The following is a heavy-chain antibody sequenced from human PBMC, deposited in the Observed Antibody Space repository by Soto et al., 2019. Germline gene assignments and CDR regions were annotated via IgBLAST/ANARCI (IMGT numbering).Heavy chain of an antibody. D-gene: IGHD4-17*01. Sequence: QVQLQESGPGLVKPSGTPSLTCAVSSGSISSSNWWSWVRQPPGKGLEWIGEIYHSGSTNYNPSLKSRVTISVDKSKNQFSLKLSSVTAADTAVYYCARRRIPYGDQGEDAFDIWGQGTMVTVSS. CDR2: IYHSGST. CDR3: ARRRIPYGDQGEDAFDI. J-gene: IGHJ3*02. V-gene: IGHV4-4*02. CDR1: SGSISSSNW.